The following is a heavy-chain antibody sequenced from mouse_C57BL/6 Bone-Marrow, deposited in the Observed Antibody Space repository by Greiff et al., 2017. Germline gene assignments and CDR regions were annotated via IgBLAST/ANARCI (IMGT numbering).Heavy chain of an antibody. CDR3: ARGKDFWYFDV. J-gene: IGHJ1*03. V-gene: IGHV1-81*01. Sequence: VQLQQSGAELARPGASVKLSCKASGYTFTSYGISWVKQRTGQGLEWIGEIYPRSGNTYYNEKFKGKATLTADKSSRTAYMELRSLTSEDSAVYFCARGKDFWYFDVWGTGTTVTVSS. CDR2: IYPRSGNT. CDR1: GYTFTSYG.